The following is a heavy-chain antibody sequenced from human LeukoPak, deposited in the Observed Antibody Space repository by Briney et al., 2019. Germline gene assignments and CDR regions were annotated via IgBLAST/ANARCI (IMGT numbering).Heavy chain of an antibody. D-gene: IGHD6-19*01. CDR3: ARVSSSAGGFDP. J-gene: IGHJ5*02. CDR1: GGTFSSYA. CDR2: INPNSGNT. Sequence: ASVKVSCKASGGTFSSYAISWVRQAPGQGLEWMGWINPNSGNTNYAQKFQGRVTMTRDTSISTAYMELSRLRSDDTAVYYCARVSSSAGGFDPWGQGTLVTVSS. V-gene: IGHV1-2*02.